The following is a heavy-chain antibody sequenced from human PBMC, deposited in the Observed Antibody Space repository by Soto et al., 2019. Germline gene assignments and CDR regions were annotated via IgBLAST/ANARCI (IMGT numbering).Heavy chain of an antibody. CDR1: GYTFTSYA. D-gene: IGHD2-15*01. Sequence: GASVKVSCKASGYTFTSYAMHWVRQAPGQRLERMGWINAGNGNTKYSQKFQGRVTITRDTSASTAYMELSSLRSEDTAVYYCARALYCSGGSCPGLNYYYYYYMDVWGKGTTVTVSS. J-gene: IGHJ6*03. CDR3: ARALYCSGGSCPGLNYYYYYYMDV. V-gene: IGHV1-3*01. CDR2: INAGNGNT.